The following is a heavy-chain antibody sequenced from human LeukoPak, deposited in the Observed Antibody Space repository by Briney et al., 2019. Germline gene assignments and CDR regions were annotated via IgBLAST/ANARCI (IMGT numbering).Heavy chain of an antibody. V-gene: IGHV3-30*18. D-gene: IGHD6-19*01. Sequence: GGSLRLSCAASGFTFSSYGMHWVRQAPGKGLEWVAVISYDGSNKYYADSVKGRFTISRDNSKNTLYLQMNSLRAEDTAVYYCAKEQWPVRGLDYWGQGTLVTVSS. J-gene: IGHJ4*02. CDR2: ISYDGSNK. CDR1: GFTFSSYG. CDR3: AKEQWPVRGLDY.